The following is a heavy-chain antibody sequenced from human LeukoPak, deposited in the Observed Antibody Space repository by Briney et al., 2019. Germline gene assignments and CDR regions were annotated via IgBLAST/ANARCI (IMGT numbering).Heavy chain of an antibody. CDR2: INHSGST. CDR1: GGSFSGYY. V-gene: IGHV4-34*01. CDR3: ARALRGAPYYYYYYMDV. J-gene: IGHJ6*03. Sequence: PSETLSLTCAVYGGSFSGYYWSWIRQPPGKGLEWIGEINHSGSTNYNPSLKSRVTISVDTSKNQFSLRLSSVTAADTAVYYCARALRGAPYYYYYYMDVWGKGTTVTVSS. D-gene: IGHD3-10*01.